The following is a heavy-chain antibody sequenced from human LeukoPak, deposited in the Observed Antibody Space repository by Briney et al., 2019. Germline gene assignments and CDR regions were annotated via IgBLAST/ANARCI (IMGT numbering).Heavy chain of an antibody. CDR2: IIPIFGTA. J-gene: IGHJ4*02. V-gene: IGHV1-69*05. D-gene: IGHD3-10*01. Sequence: ASVKVSCKASGGTFSSYAVSWVRQAPGQGLEWMGGIIPIFGTANYAQKFQGRVTITTDESTSTAYMELGSLRSEDTAVYYCARDRSGSYYGNFDYWGQGTLVTVSS. CDR3: ARDRSGSYYGNFDY. CDR1: GGTFSSYA.